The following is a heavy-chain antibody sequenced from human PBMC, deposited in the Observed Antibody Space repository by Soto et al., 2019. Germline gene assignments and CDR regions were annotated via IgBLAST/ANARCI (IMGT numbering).Heavy chain of an antibody. Sequence: PGGSLRLSYAASVFTFSYYYMSWIRQAPGKGLEWLSYISSSATYAIYADSVKGRFTLSRDNAKNSLYLQMNSLRAEDTAVYYCARNDSSGYLDSWGQGTLVTVSS. CDR2: ISSSATYA. J-gene: IGHJ4*02. D-gene: IGHD3-22*01. CDR3: ARNDSSGYLDS. CDR1: VFTFSYYY. V-gene: IGHV3-11*06.